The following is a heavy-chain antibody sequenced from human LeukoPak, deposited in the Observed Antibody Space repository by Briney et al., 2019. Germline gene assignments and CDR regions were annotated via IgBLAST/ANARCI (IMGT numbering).Heavy chain of an antibody. V-gene: IGHV4-59*08. Sequence: PSETLSLTCTVSGGSISSYYWGWIRQPPGKGLEWIGYIYYSGSTNYNPSLKSRVTISVDTSTNQFSLKLSSVTAADTAVYYCARQGKLWFGELFDMDVWGKGTTVTVSS. J-gene: IGHJ6*03. D-gene: IGHD3-10*01. CDR3: ARQGKLWFGELFDMDV. CDR1: GGSISSYY. CDR2: IYYSGST.